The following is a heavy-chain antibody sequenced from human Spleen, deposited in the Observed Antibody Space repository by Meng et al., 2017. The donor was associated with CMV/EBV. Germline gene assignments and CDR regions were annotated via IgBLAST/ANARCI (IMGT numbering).Heavy chain of an antibody. CDR1: GGSISSSRYY. V-gene: IGHV4-39*07. D-gene: IGHD1-26*01. J-gene: IGHJ4*02. CDR3: ARDGRRGWDFDF. Sequence: SETLSLTCTVSGGSISSSRYYWGWIRQPPGKGLEWIGTMSYSGGTYYNPSLKSRVIISGDTSKNHFSLKLSSVTAADTAVYYCARDGRRGWDFDFWGQGTLVTVSS. CDR2: MSYSGGT.